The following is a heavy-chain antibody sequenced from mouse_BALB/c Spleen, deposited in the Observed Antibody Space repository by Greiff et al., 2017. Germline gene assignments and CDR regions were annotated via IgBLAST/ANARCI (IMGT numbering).Heavy chain of an antibody. J-gene: IGHJ3*01. D-gene: IGHD1-1*01. Sequence: DVKLVESGGGLVKPGGSLKLSCAASGFTFSDYYMYWVRQTPEKRLEWVATISDGGSYTYYPDSVKGRFTISRDNAKNNLYLQMSSLKSEDTAMYYCARGGGSSPAWFAYWGQGTLVTVSA. V-gene: IGHV5-4*02. CDR1: GFTFSDYY. CDR2: ISDGGSYT. CDR3: ARGGGSSPAWFAY.